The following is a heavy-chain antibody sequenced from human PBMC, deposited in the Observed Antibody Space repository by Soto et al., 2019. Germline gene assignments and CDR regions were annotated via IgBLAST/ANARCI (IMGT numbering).Heavy chain of an antibody. J-gene: IGHJ4*02. CDR2: INPNGGST. D-gene: IGHD3-10*01. V-gene: IGHV1-46*03. Sequence: HWRRLAPEHGLEWMGIINPNGGSTRFAQTFQGRITITRNTSISTAYMQMNSLRPDDTAVYYCANSGRTHHEGYGPDFDIWGQRTLVTGSS. CDR3: ANSGRTHHEGYGPDFDI.